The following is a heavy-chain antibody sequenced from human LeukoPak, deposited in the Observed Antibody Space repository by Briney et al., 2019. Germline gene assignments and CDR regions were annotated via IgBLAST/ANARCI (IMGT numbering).Heavy chain of an antibody. V-gene: IGHV3-23*01. D-gene: IGHD5-18*01. CDR2: ISGSGGHT. CDR1: GFTFSTYA. J-gene: IGHJ4*02. CDR3: AKNRGTGMAFYDY. Sequence: GGSLRLSCAASGFTFSTYAMTWVRRAPAKELDWVSAISGSGGHTYYAASVKGRFTSSRDNSKSTLFLQMNNLRAEDTAIYYCAKNRGTGMAFYDYWGQGTQVTVSS.